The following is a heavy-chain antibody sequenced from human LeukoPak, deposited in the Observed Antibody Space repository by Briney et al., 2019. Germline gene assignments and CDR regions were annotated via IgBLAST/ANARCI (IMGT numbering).Heavy chain of an antibody. D-gene: IGHD1-1*01. CDR1: GGSFSDHS. Sequence: SETLSLTCVVYGGSFSDHSWSWIRQPPGKGLEWIGEVSHSGRTTYNPSLMSRVSISADTSNKQSSLKLNFVTAADTAVYLCAKHPLERLYFDLGGRGTLVTV. CDR3: AKHPLERLYFDL. J-gene: IGHJ2*01. CDR2: VSHSGRT. V-gene: IGHV4-34*01.